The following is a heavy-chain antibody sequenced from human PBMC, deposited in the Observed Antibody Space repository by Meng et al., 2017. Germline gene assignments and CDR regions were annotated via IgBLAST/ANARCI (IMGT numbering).Heavy chain of an antibody. CDR2: INAGNGNT. V-gene: IGHV1-3*01. J-gene: IGHJ5*02. CDR1: GYPFTSYA. CDR3: ARDKLKTFDP. Sequence: VPLWESGAAVKKPGDLLKGSCKASGYPFTSYAMHWVRQAPGQRLEWMGWINAGNGNTKYSQKFQGRVTITRDTSASTAYMELSSLRSEDTAVYYCARDKLKTFDPWGQGTLVTVSS.